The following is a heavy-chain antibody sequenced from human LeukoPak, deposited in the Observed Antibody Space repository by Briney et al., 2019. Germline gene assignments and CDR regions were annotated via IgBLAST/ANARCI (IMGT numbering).Heavy chain of an antibody. D-gene: IGHD1-14*01. CDR2: ISSSGSTI. V-gene: IGHV3-48*03. CDR3: AALDNGRDY. J-gene: IGHJ4*02. CDR1: GFTFSSFE. Sequence: GGSLRLSCAASGFTFSSFEMNWVRQAPGKGLEWVSYISSSGSTIYYADSVKGRFTISRDNAKNTLYLQMNSLRAEDTAVYYCAALDNGRDYWGQGTLVTVSS.